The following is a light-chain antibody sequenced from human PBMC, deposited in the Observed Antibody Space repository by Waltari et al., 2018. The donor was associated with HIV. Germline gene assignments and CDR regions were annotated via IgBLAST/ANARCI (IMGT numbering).Light chain of an antibody. CDR3: CSYAGSSTYV. CDR1: SSDVGSYNY. Sequence: QSALTQPASVSGSPGQSITISCTGTSSDVGSYNYFSWYQQHPGKAPNLMIYDVTKRPSGVSNRFSGSKSANTASLTISGLQAEDEADYYCCSYAGSSTYVFGSGTKVTVL. CDR2: DVT. J-gene: IGLJ1*01. V-gene: IGLV2-23*02.